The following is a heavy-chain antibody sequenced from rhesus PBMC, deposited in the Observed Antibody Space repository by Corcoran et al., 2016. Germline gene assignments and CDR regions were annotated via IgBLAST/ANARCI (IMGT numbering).Heavy chain of an antibody. CDR3: ARDNRFDV. CDR1: GGSISSGYYH. V-gene: IGHV4-122*02. CDR2: LPYSGGT. Sequence: QVQLQESGPGLVKPSETRSLTCAVSGGSISSGYYHWSWIRQPPGKGLEWIGYLPYSGGTRYNPSLKSRVTISRDTSKNQGSLKLTSVTAADTAVYYCARDNRFDVWGPGVLVTVSS. J-gene: IGHJ5-1*01.